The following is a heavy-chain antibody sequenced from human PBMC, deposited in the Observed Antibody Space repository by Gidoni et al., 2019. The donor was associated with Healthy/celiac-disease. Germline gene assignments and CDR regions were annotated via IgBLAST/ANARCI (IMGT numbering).Heavy chain of an antibody. CDR3: HNSGWFGFDY. D-gene: IGHD6-19*01. V-gene: IGHV3-9*01. J-gene: IGHJ4*02. CDR2: ISWNSGSI. Sequence: EVQLVESGGGLVQPGRSLRLSCAASGFTFDDYAMHWVRQAPGKGLEWVSGISWNSGSIGYADSVKGRFTISRDNAKNSLYLQMNSLRAEDTALYYCHNSGWFGFDYWGQGTLVTVSS. CDR1: GFTFDDYA.